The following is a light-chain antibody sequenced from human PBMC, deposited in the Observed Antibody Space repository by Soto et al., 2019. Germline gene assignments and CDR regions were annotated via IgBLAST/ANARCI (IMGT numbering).Light chain of an antibody. J-gene: IGKJ1*01. CDR1: QSVSSSS. V-gene: IGKV3-20*01. CDR3: QQYGSSPKT. CDR2: GAS. Sequence: EIVLTQSPGTLSLSPGERATLSCRASQSVSSSSLAWYQQKPGQAPRLLFYGASSRATGIPDRFSGSGSGTDFTLTISRLEPEDFAVYYCQQYGSSPKTFGQGTKVEIK.